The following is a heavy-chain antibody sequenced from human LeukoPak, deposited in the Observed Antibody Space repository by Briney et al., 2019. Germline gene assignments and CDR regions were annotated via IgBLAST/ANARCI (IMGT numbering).Heavy chain of an antibody. CDR2: IYPGDSDT. D-gene: IGHD5-24*01. J-gene: IGHJ4*02. CDR3: ARGGGRWLRKVRQGDY. Sequence: HGESLKISCKGSGYSFTSYWIGWVRQMPGKGLEWMGIIYPGDSDTRYSPSFQGQVTISADKSISTAYLQWSSLKASDTAMYYCARGGGRWLRKVRQGDYWGQGTLVTVSS. CDR1: GYSFTSYW. V-gene: IGHV5-51*01.